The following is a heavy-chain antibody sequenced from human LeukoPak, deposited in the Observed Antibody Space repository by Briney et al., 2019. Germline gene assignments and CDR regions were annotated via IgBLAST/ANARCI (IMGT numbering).Heavy chain of an antibody. J-gene: IGHJ4*02. CDR2: ISSSGSTI. CDR3: AKGDTTWELPHDY. V-gene: IGHV3-48*03. Sequence: VGSLRLSCAASRVTFRSYEMNWVRQAPGKGGGWGSYISSSGSTIYYADSVKGRFTISRDKSKNTLYLQMNSLRAEDTAVYYCAKGDTTWELPHDYWGQGTLVTVSS. CDR1: RVTFRSYE. D-gene: IGHD1-26*01.